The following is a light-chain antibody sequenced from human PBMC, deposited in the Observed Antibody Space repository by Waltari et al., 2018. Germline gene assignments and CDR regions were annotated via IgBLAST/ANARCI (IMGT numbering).Light chain of an antibody. J-gene: IGKJ4*01. V-gene: IGKV4-1*01. CDR1: QSVLYTSNNKNY. CDR3: QQHFTIPLT. CDR2: WAS. Sequence: DIVLTQAPDSLAVARGERATITCESSQSVLYTSNNKNYLTLYQQKPGQPPKLLISWASTRESGVPDRFSGSGSGTDFTLTISSLQAEDVAVYFCQQHFTIPLTFGGGTRVEIK.